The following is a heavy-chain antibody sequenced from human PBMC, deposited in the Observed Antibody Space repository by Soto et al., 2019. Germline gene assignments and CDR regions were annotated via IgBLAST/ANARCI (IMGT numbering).Heavy chain of an antibody. Sequence: ASVKVSCKASGYTFTGHYIHWVRQAPEQGPEWMGEIGPESGATRYAQKFQGRVTMTRDTSITTVYMELNNLSPDDTAVYYCGRGRSGQIVVFHWGQGTPVTVS. CDR2: IGPESGAT. D-gene: IGHD1-26*01. CDR1: GYTFTGHY. CDR3: GRGRSGQIVVFH. V-gene: IGHV1-2*02. J-gene: IGHJ4*02.